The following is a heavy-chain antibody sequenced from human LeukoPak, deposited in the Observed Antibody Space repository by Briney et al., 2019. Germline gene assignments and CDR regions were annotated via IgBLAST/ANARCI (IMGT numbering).Heavy chain of an antibody. CDR1: GFIFDDYG. CDR2: INWNGGST. CDR3: ARSSHNNYWYFDY. Sequence: GGSLRLSCAASGFIFDDYGMSWVCQAPGKGLEWVSGINWNGGSTGYADSVKGRFTISRDNAKNSLYLQMNSLRAEDTALYYCARSSHNNYWYFDYWGQGTLVTVSS. J-gene: IGHJ4*02. V-gene: IGHV3-20*04. D-gene: IGHD1-1*01.